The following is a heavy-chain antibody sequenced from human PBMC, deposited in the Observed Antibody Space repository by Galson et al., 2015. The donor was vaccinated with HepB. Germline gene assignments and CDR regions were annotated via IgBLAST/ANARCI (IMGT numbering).Heavy chain of an antibody. J-gene: IGHJ4*02. CDR2: ISGRGCSK. V-gene: IGHV3-23*01. Sequence: SLRLSCAASGFTFSRYAMSWVRQAPGKGLEWVSAISGRGCSKNNADAVKGRVTISIDNSKNNLYQQMNRLRAEDKAVYYCAKRAGESYGPFDYWGQGTLVTVSS. CDR3: AKRAGESYGPFDY. D-gene: IGHD3-10*01. CDR1: GFTFSRYA.